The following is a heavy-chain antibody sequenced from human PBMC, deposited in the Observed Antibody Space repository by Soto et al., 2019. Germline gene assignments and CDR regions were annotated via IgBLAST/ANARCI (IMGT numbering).Heavy chain of an antibody. D-gene: IGHD3-22*01. CDR2: IIPIFGTA. CDR3: ARIYDSSGYYPGSPLFDY. CDR1: GGTFSSYA. V-gene: IGHV1-69*06. J-gene: IGHJ4*02. Sequence: SVKVSCRASGGTFSSYAISWVRQAPGQGLEWMGGIIPIFGTANYAQKFQGRVTITADKSTSTAYMELSSLRSEDTAVYYCARIYDSSGYYPGSPLFDYWGQGTLVTVSS.